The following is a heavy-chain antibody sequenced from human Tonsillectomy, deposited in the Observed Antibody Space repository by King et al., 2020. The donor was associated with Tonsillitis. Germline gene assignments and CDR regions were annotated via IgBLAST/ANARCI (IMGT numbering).Heavy chain of an antibody. CDR1: GFTFNNFG. D-gene: IGHD2-15*01. CDR3: ARDRGAGDDL. V-gene: IGHV3-33*01. CDR2: IWYDGSIK. Sequence: VQLVESGGGVVQPGRSLRLSCAASGFTFNNFGIHWVRQAPGKGLEWVAVIWYDGSIKYYAESVKGRFTISRDNSKNTVSLQMNSLRAEDTAVYYCARDRGAGDDLWGQGTLVTVSS. J-gene: IGHJ5*02.